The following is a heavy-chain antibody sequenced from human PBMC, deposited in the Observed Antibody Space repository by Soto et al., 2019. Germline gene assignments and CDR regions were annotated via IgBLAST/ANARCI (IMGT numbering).Heavy chain of an antibody. CDR1: GGSISSYY. CDR2: IYYSGST. V-gene: IGHV4-59*01. J-gene: IGHJ5*02. CDR3: ARVRLVRKMVVPATPDWWFDP. Sequence: PSETLSLTCTVSGGSISSYYWSWIRQPPGKGLEWIGYIYYSGSTNYNPSLKSRVTISVDTSKNQFSLKLSSVTAADTAVYYCARVRLVRKMVVPATPDWWFDPWGQGPLVTVSS. D-gene: IGHD2-15*01.